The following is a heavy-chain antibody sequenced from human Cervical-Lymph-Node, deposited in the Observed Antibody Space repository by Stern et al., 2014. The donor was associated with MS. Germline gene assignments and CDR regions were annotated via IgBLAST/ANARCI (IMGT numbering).Heavy chain of an antibody. CDR2: ISGSSSYI. D-gene: IGHD1-26*01. J-gene: IGHJ4*02. V-gene: IGHV3-21*01. Sequence: VQLVESGGGLVKPGGSLRLSCEVSGFIFSAYDINWVRQAPGTGLEWVSSISGSSSYIFYADSVKGRFTISRDNAKNSLYLQMNSLRAEDTAVYYCARANGASYLGSLDYWGQGTPVTVSS. CDR1: GFIFSAYD. CDR3: ARANGASYLGSLDY.